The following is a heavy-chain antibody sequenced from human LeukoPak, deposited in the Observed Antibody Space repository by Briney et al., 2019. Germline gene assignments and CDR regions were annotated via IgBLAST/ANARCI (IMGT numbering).Heavy chain of an antibody. Sequence: ASVKVSCKASGDTFTDYYIHWVRQAPGQGLEWMGRINPNSGNTNFAQKFQGRVTMTRDTAISTSYMELSRLKSDDTAVYYCARDLWYGSGSLGYWGQGTLVTVSS. D-gene: IGHD3-10*01. J-gene: IGHJ4*02. CDR1: GDTFTDYY. CDR2: INPNSGNT. V-gene: IGHV1-2*02. CDR3: ARDLWYGSGSLGY.